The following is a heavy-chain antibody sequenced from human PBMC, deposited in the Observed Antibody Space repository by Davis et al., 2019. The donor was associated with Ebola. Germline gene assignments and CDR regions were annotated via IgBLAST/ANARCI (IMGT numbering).Heavy chain of an antibody. Sequence: GGSLRLSCAASGFTVSSNYMSWVRQAPGKGLEWVSVIYSGGRISYADSVKGRFTISRDNAKNSLYLQMNSLRAEDTAVYYCARANRGPWFGEFDYWGQGTLVTVSS. J-gene: IGHJ4*02. D-gene: IGHD3-10*01. V-gene: IGHV3-66*01. CDR3: ARANRGPWFGEFDY. CDR2: IYSGGRI. CDR1: GFTVSSNY.